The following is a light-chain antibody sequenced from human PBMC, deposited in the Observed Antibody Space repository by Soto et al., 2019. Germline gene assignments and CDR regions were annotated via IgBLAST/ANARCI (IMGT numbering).Light chain of an antibody. CDR2: GAS. J-gene: IGKJ1*01. Sequence: EIVLTQSPGTLSLSPGERATLSCRASQSVSSSYLAWNQQKPGQAPRLLIYGASSRATGLPDRFSGSGSGTDFTLTISRLEPEDFAVYYWQKYGSSWTFGQGTKVEIK. CDR3: QKYGSSWT. CDR1: QSVSSSY. V-gene: IGKV3-20*01.